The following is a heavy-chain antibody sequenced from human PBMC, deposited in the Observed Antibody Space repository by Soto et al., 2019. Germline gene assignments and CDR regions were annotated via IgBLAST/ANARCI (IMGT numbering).Heavy chain of an antibody. CDR2: ISGSGGST. CDR3: AKRTAGWYFDL. Sequence: EVQLLESGGGLVQPGGSLRLSCAASGFTFSSYAMSWVRQAPGKGLEWVSAISGSGGSTYYADSVKGRFTISRDNAKNTLYPQTNSLRAEDTAVYYCAKRTAGWYFDLWGRGTLVTVSS. V-gene: IGHV3-23*01. CDR1: GFTFSSYA. J-gene: IGHJ2*01.